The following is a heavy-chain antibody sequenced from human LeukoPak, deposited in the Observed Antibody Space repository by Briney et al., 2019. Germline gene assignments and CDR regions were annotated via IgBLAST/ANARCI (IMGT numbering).Heavy chain of an antibody. CDR3: ATQSITLVFVISPFDY. Sequence: PGGSLRLSCAVSGFTFNTYPTQWVTQAPARGRVWVILIQDDGGQTNYDHSVRGRFTISRDNSRSTVYLQLNTVNPDDTAVYYCATQSITLVFVISPFDYWGQGAPVTPSP. D-gene: IGHD3-10*01. V-gene: IGHV3-30*02. CDR1: GFTFNTYP. J-gene: IGHJ4*02. CDR2: IQDDGGQT.